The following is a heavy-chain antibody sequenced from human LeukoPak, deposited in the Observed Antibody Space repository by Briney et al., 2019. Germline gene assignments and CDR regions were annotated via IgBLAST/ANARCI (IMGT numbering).Heavy chain of an antibody. V-gene: IGHV4-31*03. CDR2: IYHSGTT. J-gene: IGHJ3*02. Sequence: SETLSLTCSVSGGSISSGSYFWNWIRQHPGEGLEWIGYIYHSGTTNYNPSLKSRVTMSVDTFKNQYSLNLSSVTAADTAVYYCARQPDDFDNAFDIWGQGTLVTVSS. D-gene: IGHD3-9*01. CDR1: GGSISSGSYF. CDR3: ARQPDDFDNAFDI.